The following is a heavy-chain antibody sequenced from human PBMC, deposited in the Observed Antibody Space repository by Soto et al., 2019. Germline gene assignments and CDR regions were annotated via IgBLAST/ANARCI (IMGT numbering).Heavy chain of an antibody. CDR2: IIPIFGTA. CDR3: ARFAGYSSSTSGYFDY. D-gene: IGHD6-6*01. CDR1: GGTFSSYA. V-gene: IGHV1-69*01. Sequence: QVQLVQSGAEVKKPGSSVKVSCKASGGTFSSYAISWVRQAPGQGLEWMGGIIPIFGTANYAQKFQGRVTITADDYTSTAYMELSSLRSEDTAVYYCARFAGYSSSTSGYFDYWGQGTLVTVSS. J-gene: IGHJ4*02.